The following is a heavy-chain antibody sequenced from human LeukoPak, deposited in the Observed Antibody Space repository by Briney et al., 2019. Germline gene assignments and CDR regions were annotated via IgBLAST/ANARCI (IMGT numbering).Heavy chain of an antibody. J-gene: IGHJ6*02. Sequence: PGGSLRLSCAASGFTFSSYSMNWVRQAPGRGLEWVSSTSSNSSYIYYADSVKGRSTISRDNAKNSLYLQMNSLRAEDTAVYYCARDIRASSTTNYYYYGMDVWGQGTTVTVSS. D-gene: IGHD2-2*01. CDR2: TSSNSSYI. CDR3: ARDIRASSTTNYYYYGMDV. V-gene: IGHV3-21*01. CDR1: GFTFSSYS.